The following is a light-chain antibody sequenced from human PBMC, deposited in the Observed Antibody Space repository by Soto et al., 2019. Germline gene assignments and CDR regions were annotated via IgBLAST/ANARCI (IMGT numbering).Light chain of an antibody. Sequence: DVVMTQSPLSLPVTLGQPASISCRSSQSLEYSDGNTYLNWFQQRPGQSPRRLIYKVSTRDSGVPDISSRSCGATDFTLKISRVKAEEVGLYYCIQATPWPRTFSQGTKVEIK. V-gene: IGKV2-30*01. CDR3: IQATPWPRT. J-gene: IGKJ1*01. CDR2: KVS. CDR1: QSLEYSDGNTY.